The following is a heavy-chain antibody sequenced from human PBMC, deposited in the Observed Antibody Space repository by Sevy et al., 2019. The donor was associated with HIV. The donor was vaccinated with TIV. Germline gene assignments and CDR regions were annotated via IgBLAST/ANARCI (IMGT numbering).Heavy chain of an antibody. V-gene: IGHV3-48*03. CDR2: ISSGFSK. CDR1: GVTFNVYE. CDR3: TNYVHY. Sequence: GGYLRLSCAASGVTFNVYEMNWVRQAPGKGLEWVSYISSGFSKSYADSVKGRFTISRDNTKNSLYLQMNSLRAEDTAVYYCTNYVHYWGQGILVTVSS. J-gene: IGHJ4*02.